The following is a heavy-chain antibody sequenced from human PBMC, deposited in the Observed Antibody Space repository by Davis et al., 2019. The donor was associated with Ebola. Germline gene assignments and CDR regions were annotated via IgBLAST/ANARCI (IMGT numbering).Heavy chain of an antibody. CDR2: INHSGST. CDR1: GGSFSGYY. J-gene: IGHJ4*02. Sequence: SETLSLTCAVYGGSFSGYYWSWIRQPLGKGLEWLGEINHSGSTNYNPSLKSRVTISVDTSKNQFSLKLSSVTAADTAVYYCARGGYFDYWGQGTLVTVSS. V-gene: IGHV4-34*01. CDR3: ARGGYFDY.